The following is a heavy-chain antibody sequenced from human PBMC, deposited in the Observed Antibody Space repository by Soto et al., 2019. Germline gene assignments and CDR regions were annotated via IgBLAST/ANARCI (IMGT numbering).Heavy chain of an antibody. Sequence: QVQLVESGGGVVQPGRSLRLSCAASGFTFSSYAISWVRQAPGQGLEWMGGIIPIFGTANYAQKFQGRVTITADKSTSTAYMELSSLRSEDTAVYYCARDYDFWSGYSNWFDPWGQGTLVTVSS. CDR1: GFTFSSYA. V-gene: IGHV1-69*06. CDR2: IIPIFGTA. CDR3: ARDYDFWSGYSNWFDP. J-gene: IGHJ5*02. D-gene: IGHD3-3*01.